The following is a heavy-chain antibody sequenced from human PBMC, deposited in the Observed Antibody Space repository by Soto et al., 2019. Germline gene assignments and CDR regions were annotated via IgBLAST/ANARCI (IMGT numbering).Heavy chain of an antibody. CDR1: GFTFDDYT. J-gene: IGHJ6*02. D-gene: IGHD3-16*01. V-gene: IGHV3-43*01. Sequence: GGSLRLSCAASGFTFDDYTMHWVRQAPGKGLEWVSLISWDGGSTYYADSVKGRFTISRDNSKNSLYLQMNSLRTEDTALYYCARETLSYGSALDVWGQGTTVTVSS. CDR3: ARETLSYGSALDV. CDR2: ISWDGGST.